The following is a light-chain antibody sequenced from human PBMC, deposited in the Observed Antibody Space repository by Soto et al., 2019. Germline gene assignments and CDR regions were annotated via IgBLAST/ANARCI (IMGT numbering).Light chain of an antibody. CDR1: QSTTSSF. CDR2: GAS. CDR3: QQYGSSPLT. J-gene: IGKJ4*01. Sequence: EMVLAQSPGTLSLSPGERATLCCGASQSTTSSFLAWYQQNPGQPPRLLIYGASTRATGIPDRFSGSGSGTDFTLTISRLEPEDFAVYYCQQYGSSPLTFGGGTKVDI. V-gene: IGKV3-20*01.